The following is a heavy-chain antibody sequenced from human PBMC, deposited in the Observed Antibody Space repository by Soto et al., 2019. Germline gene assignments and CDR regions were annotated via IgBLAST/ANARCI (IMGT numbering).Heavy chain of an antibody. CDR1: GFTFSSYS. D-gene: IGHD3-16*02. CDR3: ARIGSRLSSDY. Sequence: GGSLRLSCAASGFTFSSYSMNWVRQAPGKGLEWVSYISSSSTIYYADSVKGRFTISRDNAKNSLYLQMNSLRAEDTAVYYCARIGSRLSSDYWGQGTLVTVSS. V-gene: IGHV3-48*01. CDR2: ISSSSTI. J-gene: IGHJ4*02.